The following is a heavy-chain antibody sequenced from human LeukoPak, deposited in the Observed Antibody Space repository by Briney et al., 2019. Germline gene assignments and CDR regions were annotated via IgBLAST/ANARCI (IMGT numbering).Heavy chain of an antibody. D-gene: IGHD5-18*01. Sequence: PSETLSLTCSVSADSIGSFYWSWLRQPPGKGMEWIGYIYYSGSTNYNPSLKSRVTISVDTSKNQFSLKLSSVTAADTAVYYCARAGGGYSYGYVFDYWGQGTLVTVSS. CDR1: ADSIGSFY. J-gene: IGHJ4*02. CDR3: ARAGGGYSYGYVFDY. V-gene: IGHV4-59*01. CDR2: IYYSGST.